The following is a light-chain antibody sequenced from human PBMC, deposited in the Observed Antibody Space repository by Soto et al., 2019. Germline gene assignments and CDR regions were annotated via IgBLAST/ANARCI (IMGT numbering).Light chain of an antibody. CDR3: CSYAGSSTGV. CDR1: SSDVGSYNF. V-gene: IGLV2-23*01. J-gene: IGLJ3*02. Sequence: QSALTQPASVSGSPGQSITISCTGRSSDVGSYNFVSWHQQHPGKAPKLMIYEGSKRPSGVSNRFSGSKSGNTASLTISGLQAEDEADYYCCSYAGSSTGVFGGGTKLTVL. CDR2: EGS.